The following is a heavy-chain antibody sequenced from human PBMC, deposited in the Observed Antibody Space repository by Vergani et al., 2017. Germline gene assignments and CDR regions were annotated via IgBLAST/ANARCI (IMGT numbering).Heavy chain of an antibody. Sequence: EVQLVQSGAEVKKPGESLRISCKGSGYSFTSYWISWVRQMPGKGLEWMGRIDPSDSYTNYSPSFQGHVTISADKSISTAYLQWSSLKASDTAMYYCARLNTVTTTHYCGMDVWGQGTTVTVSS. V-gene: IGHV5-10-1*03. J-gene: IGHJ6*02. CDR3: ARLNTVTTTHYCGMDV. CDR2: IDPSDSYT. D-gene: IGHD4-17*01. CDR1: GYSFTSYW.